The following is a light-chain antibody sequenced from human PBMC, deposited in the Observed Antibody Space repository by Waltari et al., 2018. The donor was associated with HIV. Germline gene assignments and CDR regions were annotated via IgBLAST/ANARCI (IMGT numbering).Light chain of an antibody. CDR2: EVS. J-gene: IGLJ2*01. Sequence: SALTPPASVSGSPGQSITISCTATSSDVGGYNYVCCYQQHPGNAPKLMIYEVSKRPAGVSKGFSGSKCGKTGSLTISGVQAEEEADDYCSSYTSSSTPYVVFGGGTKLTVL. CDR1: SSDVGGYNY. V-gene: IGLV2-14*01. CDR3: SSYTSSSTPYVV.